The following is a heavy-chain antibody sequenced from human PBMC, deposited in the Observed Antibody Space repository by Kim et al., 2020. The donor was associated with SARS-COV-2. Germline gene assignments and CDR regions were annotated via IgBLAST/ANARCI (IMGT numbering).Heavy chain of an antibody. V-gene: IGHV4-59*13. J-gene: IGHJ4*01. Sequence: SETLSLTCTVSGGSISSDYWSWIRQPPGKGLEWIGYIYYSKTTNYNPSLKSRVTISVDTSKNQFFLKLSSVTAADKAVYYCATGGSISDGSNWSHYFDY. CDR1: GGSISSDY. CDR3: ATGGSISDGSNWSHYFDY. D-gene: IGHD6-13*01. CDR2: IYYSKTT.